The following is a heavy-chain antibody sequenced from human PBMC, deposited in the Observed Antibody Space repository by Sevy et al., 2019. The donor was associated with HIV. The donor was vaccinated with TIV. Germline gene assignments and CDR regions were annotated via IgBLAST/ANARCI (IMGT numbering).Heavy chain of an antibody. J-gene: IGHJ6*02. V-gene: IGHV4-59*01. CDR3: ARRAAGEPYYYGMDV. Sequence: SETLSLMCSVHGGTINSYFWNWIRQPPGKGLEWIGNIYYSGTTKYNPSLKSRVTMSVDTSKNQFSLRLTSVTAADTAVYYCARRAAGEPYYYGMDVWGQGTTVTVSS. D-gene: IGHD3-16*01. CDR1: GGTINSYF. CDR2: IYYSGTT.